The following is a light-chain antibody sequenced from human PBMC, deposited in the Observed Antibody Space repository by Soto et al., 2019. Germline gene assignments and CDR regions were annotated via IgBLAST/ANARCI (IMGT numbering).Light chain of an antibody. CDR1: QSVASN. Sequence: EIVMTQSPASLSVSPGDGATLSCRASQSVASNVAWYQQKPGQGPRLLIHGASTRAVGVPARFSGSGAGTDFTLTISSLQSEDLAVSYCQQYHNWPPQYTFGQGTKLQIK. CDR2: GAS. CDR3: QQYHNWPPQYT. V-gene: IGKV3-15*01. J-gene: IGKJ2*01.